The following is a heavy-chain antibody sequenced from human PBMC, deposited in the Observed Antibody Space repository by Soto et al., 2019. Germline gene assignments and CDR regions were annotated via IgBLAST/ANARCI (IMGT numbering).Heavy chain of an antibody. Sequence: SETLSLTCDVSRYSINNNNWWSWVRQPPGGGLEWIGELHHGGSTNYNPSLESRVTFSVDISKNQFFLKLSSVTAADTAVYYCTKNSAYALDYWGQGTLVTGSS. CDR1: RYSINNNNW. CDR2: LHHGGST. D-gene: IGHD5-12*01. J-gene: IGHJ4*02. CDR3: TKNSAYALDY. V-gene: IGHV4-4*02.